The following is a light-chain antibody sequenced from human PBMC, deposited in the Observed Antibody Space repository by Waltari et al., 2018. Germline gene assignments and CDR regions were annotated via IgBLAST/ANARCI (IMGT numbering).Light chain of an antibody. Sequence: EIVMTQSPTTLSVSPGERATLSCRASQSVSSNLAWYQQKPGQAPRLLIYGASTRATGIPARFSGSGSGTEFTLTISSLQSEDFAVYYCQQYNNGFTFDPGTKVDIK. J-gene: IGKJ3*01. CDR1: QSVSSN. CDR3: QQYNNGFT. V-gene: IGKV3-15*01. CDR2: GAS.